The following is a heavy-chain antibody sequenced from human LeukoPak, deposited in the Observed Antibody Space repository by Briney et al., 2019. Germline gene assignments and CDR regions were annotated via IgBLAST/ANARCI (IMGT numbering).Heavy chain of an antibody. J-gene: IGHJ3*02. CDR2: IGGNGGGT. CDR1: GFTFSDFA. CDR3: ARGALPNDALDI. D-gene: IGHD1-26*01. Sequence: GGSLRLSCAASGFTFSDFAMHWVRQAPGKGLEYVSVIGGNGGGTKYANSVKGRFTISRDNSKNTLYLQTGSLRTEDMGVYFCARGALPNDALDIWGQGTMVTVSS. V-gene: IGHV3-64*01.